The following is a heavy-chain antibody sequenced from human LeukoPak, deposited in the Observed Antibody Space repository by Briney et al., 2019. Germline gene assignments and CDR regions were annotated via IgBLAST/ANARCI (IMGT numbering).Heavy chain of an antibody. CDR2: ISSSSYI. CDR1: GFTFSSYS. J-gene: IGHJ6*03. CDR3: ARDRSSGWSRGYYYYMDV. Sequence: GGSLRLSCAASGFTFSSYSMNWVRQAPGKGLEWVSSISSSSYIYYADSVKGRFTISRDNAKNSLYLQMNSLRAEDTAVYYCARDRSSGWSRGYYYYMDVWGKGTTVTISS. D-gene: IGHD6-19*01. V-gene: IGHV3-21*01.